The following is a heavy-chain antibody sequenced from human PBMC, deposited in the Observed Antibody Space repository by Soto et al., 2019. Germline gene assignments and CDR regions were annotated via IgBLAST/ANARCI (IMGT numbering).Heavy chain of an antibody. CDR2: MNPNSGDT. CDR1: GYSFTSYD. CDR3: ARLRSYDFWSGYRLADYYYGMDV. J-gene: IGHJ6*02. D-gene: IGHD3-3*01. Sequence: GASVKVSCKASGYSFTSYDITWVRQASGQGLEWMAWMNPNSGDTAYAQKFQGRVTMTRDTSINTAYLELTSLTSEDTAVYYCARLRSYDFWSGYRLADYYYGMDVWGQGTTVTVSS. V-gene: IGHV1-8*01.